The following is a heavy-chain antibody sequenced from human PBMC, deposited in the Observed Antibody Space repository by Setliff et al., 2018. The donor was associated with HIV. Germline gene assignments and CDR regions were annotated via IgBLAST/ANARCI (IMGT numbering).Heavy chain of an antibody. D-gene: IGHD2-15*01. CDR3: ARVDRCSGGSCYFIDY. J-gene: IGHJ4*02. CDR2: IYTSGST. V-gene: IGHV4-61*09. CDR1: GGSISSGSYY. Sequence: SETLSLTCTVSGGSISSGSYYWSWIRQPAGKGLEWIGHIYTSGSTYYNPSLRSRVIISVDTSKNEFSLKVSSVTAADTAVYYCARVDRCSGGSCYFIDYWGQGTLVTVSS.